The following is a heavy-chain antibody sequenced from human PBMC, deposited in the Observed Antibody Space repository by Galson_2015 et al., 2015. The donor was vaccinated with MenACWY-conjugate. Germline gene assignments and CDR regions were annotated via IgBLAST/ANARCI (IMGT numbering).Heavy chain of an antibody. CDR2: ISPIDSKT. J-gene: IGHJ6*02. Sequence: QSGAEVKKPGESLKISCKGSGYNFITYWIGWVRQMPGKGLEWVGLISPIDSKTGHSPAFEGQVTISADKSISTAYLQWNSLQASDTAMYYCARHPPGGRGMDVWGQGTTVTVSS. D-gene: IGHD1-26*01. V-gene: IGHV5-51*01. CDR1: GYNFITYW. CDR3: ARHPPGGRGMDV.